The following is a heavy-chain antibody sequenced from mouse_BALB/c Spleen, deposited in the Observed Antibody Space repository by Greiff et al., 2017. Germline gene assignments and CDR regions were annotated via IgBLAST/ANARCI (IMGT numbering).Heavy chain of an antibody. CDR1: GFSLTSYG. CDR3: ARDLGVRGVFAY. Sequence: QVQLKESGPGLVAPSQSLSITCTVSGFSLTSYGVHWVRQPPGKGLEWLGVIWAGGSTNYTSARMSRLSLSKDNAKSQVFLRMNSLQTDDTAMYYCARDLGVRGVFAYWGQGTLVTVSA. V-gene: IGHV2-9*02. CDR2: IWAGGST. J-gene: IGHJ3*01. D-gene: IGHD2-14*01.